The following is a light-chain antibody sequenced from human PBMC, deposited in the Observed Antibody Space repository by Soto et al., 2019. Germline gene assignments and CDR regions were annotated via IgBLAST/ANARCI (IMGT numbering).Light chain of an antibody. V-gene: IGLV2-11*01. CDR3: CSYAGDYSLI. CDR1: SSDVGGFNY. CDR2: DVN. J-gene: IGLJ2*01. Sequence: QSVLTQPRSVSGSPGQSVTISCTGTSSDVGGFNYVSWYQHHPGKAPKLIIYDVNERPSGVPDRFSGSKSGNTASLTISGLQAEDDTDYSCCSYAGDYSLIFGGGTKVTVL.